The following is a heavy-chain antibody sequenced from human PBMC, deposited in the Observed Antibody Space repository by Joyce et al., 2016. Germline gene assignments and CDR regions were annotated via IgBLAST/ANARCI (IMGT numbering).Heavy chain of an antibody. CDR3: ARESRAATRSEYFQH. CDR2: INPNSGDT. J-gene: IGHJ1*01. Sequence: QVQLVQSGAEVKKPGASVTVSCKASGYTFTDYSMHWVRQAPGQGLEWRGRINPNSGDTNYAQKLQGRVTSTRDTSNSTVYMELTRLRSDDTAVYYCARESRAATRSEYFQHWGQGTPLTVSS. CDR1: GYTFTDYS. D-gene: IGHD2-15*01. V-gene: IGHV1-2*06.